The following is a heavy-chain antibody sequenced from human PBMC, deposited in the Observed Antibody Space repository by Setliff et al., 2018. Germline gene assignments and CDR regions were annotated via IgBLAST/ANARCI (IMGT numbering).Heavy chain of an antibody. J-gene: IGHJ6*03. Sequence: LRLSCAASGFVVSNNELSWVRQAPEKGLEWVSVTYASGAANYADSVKGRFTISRDNSRNTLYLQMNSLRGEDTAVYFCARDPIGPFLSYMDDWGKGTTVTVSS. CDR3: ARDPIGPFLSYMDD. CDR1: GFVVSNNE. V-gene: IGHV3-66*03. D-gene: IGHD3-16*01. CDR2: TYASGAA.